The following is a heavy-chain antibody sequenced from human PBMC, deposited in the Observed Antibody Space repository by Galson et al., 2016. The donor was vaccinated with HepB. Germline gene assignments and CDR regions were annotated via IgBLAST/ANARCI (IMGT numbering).Heavy chain of an antibody. D-gene: IGHD4-17*01. Sequence: SETLSLTCSVSGGSISSSAYWGWIRQPPGKGLEWIANIHYSGSIGYKSSLKSRVTISLDKFKNQFSLKLNSVTAADTAFYYGAGPRDYGFDNWGQGTLVTVYS. CDR3: AGPRDYGFDN. V-gene: IGHV4-39*01. J-gene: IGHJ4*02. CDR2: IHYSGSI. CDR1: GGSISSSAY.